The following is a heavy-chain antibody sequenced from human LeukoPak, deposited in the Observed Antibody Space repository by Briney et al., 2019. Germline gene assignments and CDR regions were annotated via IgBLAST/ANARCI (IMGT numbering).Heavy chain of an antibody. CDR3: ARDSLLVVPAARNYYYYYMDV. J-gene: IGHJ6*03. CDR2: NYHSGST. CDR1: GGTISSGGYY. D-gene: IGHD2-2*01. Sequence: SQTLSLTCTVSGGTISSGGYYWSWIRQPPGKGLEWIGYNYHSGSTYYNPSLKSRVTISVDRSKNQFSLKLSSVTAADTAVYYCARDSLLVVPAARNYYYYYMDVWGKGTTVTVSS. V-gene: IGHV4-30-2*01.